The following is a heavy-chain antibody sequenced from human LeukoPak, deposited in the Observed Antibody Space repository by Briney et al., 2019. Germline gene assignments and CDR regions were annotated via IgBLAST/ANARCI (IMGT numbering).Heavy chain of an antibody. D-gene: IGHD1-26*01. CDR1: GFTFSSYW. V-gene: IGHV3-7*02. CDR3: ASQWGRGNGYFEF. CDR2: IKQDASEK. Sequence: PGGSLRLSCAASGFTFSSYWMIWVRQAPAKGLEWVANIKQDASEKYYVDSVKGRFTISRDNAKNSLYVQMNSLRAEDTAVYYCASQWGRGNGYFEFWGQGTLVTVSS. J-gene: IGHJ4*02.